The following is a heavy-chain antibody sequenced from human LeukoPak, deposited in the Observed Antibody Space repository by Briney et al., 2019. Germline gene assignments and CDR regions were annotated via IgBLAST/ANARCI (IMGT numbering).Heavy chain of an antibody. Sequence: GGSLRLSCAASGFTFSSYWMSCGRQPPGEGLEGVANIKQDGREKYYVHSVKGRFTISRDNSKNSLYPQMNSLRAEDTAVYYCARDRRKPDRNWFGELLLAYYYYMDVWGKGTTVTVSS. CDR2: IKQDGREK. CDR1: GFTFSSYW. CDR3: ARDRRKPDRNWFGELLLAYYYYMDV. D-gene: IGHD3-10*01. J-gene: IGHJ6*03. V-gene: IGHV3-7*01.